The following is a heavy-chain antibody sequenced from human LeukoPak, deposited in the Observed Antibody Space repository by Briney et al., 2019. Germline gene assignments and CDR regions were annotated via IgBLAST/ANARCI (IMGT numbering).Heavy chain of an antibody. CDR2: IYYSGTT. D-gene: IGHD4/OR15-4a*01. J-gene: IGHJ4*02. CDR1: GGSISGHY. V-gene: IGHV4-59*11. Sequence: PSETLSLTCNVSGGSISGHYWSWIRQPPGKGLEWIGYIYYSGTTSYKPSLRSRVTISVDTSKNQFSLRLNSVTAADTAVYYCARMGAIAGASANPDHWGQGTLVTVSS. CDR3: ARMGAIAGASANPDH.